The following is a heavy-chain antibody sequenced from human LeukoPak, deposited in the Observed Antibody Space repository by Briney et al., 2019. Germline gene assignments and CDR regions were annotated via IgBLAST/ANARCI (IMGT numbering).Heavy chain of an antibody. D-gene: IGHD1-26*01. CDR1: GGSISSSSYY. J-gene: IGHJ3*02. CDR3: AMSEWELLDHDAFDI. CDR2: IYYSGST. V-gene: IGHV4-39*01. Sequence: SETLSLTCTVSGGSISSSSYYWGWIRQPPGKGLEWIGSIYYSGSTYYNPSLKSRVTISVDTSKNQFSLKLSSVTAADTAVYYCAMSEWELLDHDAFDIWGQGTMVTVSS.